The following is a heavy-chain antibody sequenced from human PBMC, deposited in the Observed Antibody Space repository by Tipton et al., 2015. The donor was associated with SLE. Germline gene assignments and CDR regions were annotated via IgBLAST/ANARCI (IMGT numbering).Heavy chain of an antibody. Sequence: AGLVKPSETLSLTCAVYGGSFSGYYWSWIRQPPGKGLEWIGEINHSGSTNYNPSLKSRVTISVDTSKNQFSLKLSSVTAADTAGYYCARATGGAFDIWGQGTMVTVSS. CDR3: ARATGGAFDI. CDR2: INHSGST. V-gene: IGHV4-34*01. D-gene: IGHD3-16*01. J-gene: IGHJ3*02. CDR1: GGSFSGYY.